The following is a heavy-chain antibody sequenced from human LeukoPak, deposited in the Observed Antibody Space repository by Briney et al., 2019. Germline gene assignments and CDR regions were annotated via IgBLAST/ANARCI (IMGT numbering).Heavy chain of an antibody. V-gene: IGHV1-58*02. CDR2: IVIGIGNT. CDR3: AANPKGDYYDSSGYMTGYYYYGMDV. J-gene: IGHJ6*02. Sequence: SVKVSCKASGFTFTSSAMQWVRQARGQRLEWIGWIVIGIGNTNYAQKFQERVTITRDMSTSTAYMELSSLRSEDTAVYYCAANPKGDYYDSSGYMTGYYYYGMDVWGQGTTVTVPS. CDR1: GFTFTSSA. D-gene: IGHD3-22*01.